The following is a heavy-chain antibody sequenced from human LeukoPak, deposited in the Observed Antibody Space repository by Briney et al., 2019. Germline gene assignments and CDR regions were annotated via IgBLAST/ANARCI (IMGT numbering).Heavy chain of an antibody. CDR1: GFTLSTYE. Sequence: AGRSLRLSWAASGFTLSTYEMNWVRQAPGKWLEWVAHVDSASTTQYPDSVKGGFTISRDNAKNSMCLQMDSLRAKDTAVYDCARRRPYPLRDLDYWGQGTLVTVSS. CDR2: VDSASTT. V-gene: IGHV3-48*03. CDR3: ARRRPYPLRDLDY. D-gene: IGHD4-17*01. J-gene: IGHJ4*02.